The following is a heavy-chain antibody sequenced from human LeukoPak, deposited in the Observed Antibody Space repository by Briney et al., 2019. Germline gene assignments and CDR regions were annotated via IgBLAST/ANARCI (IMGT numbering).Heavy chain of an antibody. J-gene: IGHJ4*02. CDR3: ASQVGYGSGTYYNKLFDY. CDR2: IYYSGTT. V-gene: IGHV4-39*01. CDR1: GGSISSTSYY. D-gene: IGHD3-10*01. Sequence: SETLSLTCTVSGGSISSTSYYWGWIRQPPGEGLEWIGSIYYSGTTYYNPSLKSRVTISLDTSQNQFSLRVTSVTAPDTAVYYCASQVGYGSGTYYNKLFDYWGQGTLLTVSS.